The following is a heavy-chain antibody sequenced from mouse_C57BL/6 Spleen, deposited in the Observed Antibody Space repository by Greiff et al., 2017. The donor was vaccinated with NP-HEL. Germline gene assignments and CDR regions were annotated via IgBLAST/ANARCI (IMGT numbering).Heavy chain of an antibody. CDR1: GYTFTSYW. CDR3: TRTYYAYLYAMDY. J-gene: IGHJ4*01. Sequence: QVQLQQPGTELVKPGASVKLSCKASGYTFTSYWMHWVKQRPGQGLEWIGNINPSNGGTNYNEKFKSKATLTVDKSSSTAYMQLSSLTSEVSAVYCCTRTYYAYLYAMDYWGQGTSVTVSS. D-gene: IGHD2-9*01. CDR2: INPSNGGT. V-gene: IGHV1-53*01.